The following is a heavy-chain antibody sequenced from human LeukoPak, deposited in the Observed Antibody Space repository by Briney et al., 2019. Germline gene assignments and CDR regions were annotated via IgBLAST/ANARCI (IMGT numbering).Heavy chain of an antibody. CDR3: AKRRSRSSGWYKLDY. CDR1: GFTFSSYA. J-gene: IGHJ4*02. Sequence: PGGSLRLSCAVSGFTFSSYAMSWVRQAPGKGLEWVSAISGSGGSTYYADSVKGRFTISRDNSKNTLYLQMNSLRAEDTAVYYCAKRRSRSSGWYKLDYWGQGTLVTVSS. D-gene: IGHD6-19*01. V-gene: IGHV3-23*01. CDR2: ISGSGGST.